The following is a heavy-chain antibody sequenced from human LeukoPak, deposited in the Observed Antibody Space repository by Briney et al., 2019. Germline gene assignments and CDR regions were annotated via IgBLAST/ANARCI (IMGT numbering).Heavy chain of an antibody. D-gene: IGHD2-15*01. CDR2: INPSGGST. CDR1: GYTFTSYY. V-gene: IGHV1-46*01. CDR3: ARDRQAGRFGMDV. J-gene: IGHJ6*02. Sequence: ASVTVSCKASGYTFTSYYMHWVRQAPGQGLEWMGIINPSGGSTSYAQKFQGRVTMTRDTSTSTVYMELSSLRSEDTAVYYCARDRQAGRFGMDVWGQGTTVTVSS.